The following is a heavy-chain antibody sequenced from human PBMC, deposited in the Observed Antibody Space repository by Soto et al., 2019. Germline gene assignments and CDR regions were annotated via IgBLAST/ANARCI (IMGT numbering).Heavy chain of an antibody. CDR1: GGTFSGCT. CDR3: ARVGPPIVVVPAAQYDAFDI. J-gene: IGHJ3*02. CDR2: IIPILGIA. Sequence: SVKVSCKASGGTFSGCTISWVRQAPGQGLEWMGRIIPILGIANYAQKFQGRVTITADKSTSTAYMELSSLRSEDTAVYYCARVGPPIVVVPAAQYDAFDIWGQGTMVTVS. D-gene: IGHD2-2*01. V-gene: IGHV1-69*02.